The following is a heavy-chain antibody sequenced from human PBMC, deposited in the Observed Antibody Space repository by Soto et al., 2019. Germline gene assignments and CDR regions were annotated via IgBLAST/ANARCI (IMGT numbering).Heavy chain of an antibody. J-gene: IGHJ5*02. V-gene: IGHV4-31*03. CDR2: IYVTGAV. D-gene: IGHD2-21*01. Sequence: TRSPTCRISGAALNSGTYYWSCIRQFPGKGLELIGHIYVTGAVDYNPSLRDRITISQDTSERQFSLNLRLVTAADTAVYYCARLRIATNNYKWFDPWGQGTLVTAS. CDR3: ARLRIATNNYKWFDP. CDR1: GAALNSGTYY.